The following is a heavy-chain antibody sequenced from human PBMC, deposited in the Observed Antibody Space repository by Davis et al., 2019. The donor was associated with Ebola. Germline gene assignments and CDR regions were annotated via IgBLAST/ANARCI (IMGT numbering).Heavy chain of an antibody. Sequence: PGGSLRLSCAASGFTFSRSGMHWVRQAPGKGLKWVAVMWYDGSKQYYAESVEGRFTISRDTSTNTLYLQLNSLRAEDTAVYYCARGGGTISVSGVVAWGQGNTVTVSS. CDR3: ARGGGTISVSGVVA. D-gene: IGHD5-24*01. CDR2: MWYDGSKQ. V-gene: IGHV3-33*01. J-gene: IGHJ6*02. CDR1: GFTFSRSG.